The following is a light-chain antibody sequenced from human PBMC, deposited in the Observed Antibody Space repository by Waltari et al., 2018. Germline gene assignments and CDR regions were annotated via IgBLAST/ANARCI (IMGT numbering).Light chain of an antibody. CDR1: QSLLHSNGYYY. CDR2: LGS. V-gene: IGKV2-28*01. Sequence: DIVMTQSPLSLPVTPGEPASISCRSSQSLLHSNGYYYLDWYLQKPGQSPQLLIYLGSNRASGVPDRFTGSGSGTTFTLKISRVEAEDVGVYYCMQSLQTPLTFGGWTKVEIK. J-gene: IGKJ4*01. CDR3: MQSLQTPLT.